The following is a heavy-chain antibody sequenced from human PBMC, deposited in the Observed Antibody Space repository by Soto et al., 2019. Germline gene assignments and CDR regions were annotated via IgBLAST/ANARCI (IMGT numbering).Heavy chain of an antibody. D-gene: IGHD6-19*01. Sequence: QVQLVQSGAEVKKPGSSVKVSCKASGGTFSSYAISWVRQAPGQGLEWMGGVIPIFGTANYAQKFQGRVTITEDEPKSTAYMELRSLGSEYTAVYYCAIKAVPGLSYDDYYGMDVWGQGTTVIVAS. CDR3: AIKAVPGLSYDDYYGMDV. J-gene: IGHJ6*02. CDR2: VIPIFGTA. CDR1: GGTFSSYA. V-gene: IGHV1-69*01.